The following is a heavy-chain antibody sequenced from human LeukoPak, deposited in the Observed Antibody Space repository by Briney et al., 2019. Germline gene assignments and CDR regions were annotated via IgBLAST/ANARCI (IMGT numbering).Heavy chain of an antibody. D-gene: IGHD3-10*01. Sequence: ASVKVSCKVSGYTLTELSMHWVRQAPGKGLEWMGGFDPEDGETIYAQKFQGRVTMTEDTSTDTAYMELSSLRSEDTAVYYCATNFDYYGSGSLRNNWFDPWGQGTWSPSPQ. CDR3: ATNFDYYGSGSLRNNWFDP. V-gene: IGHV1-24*01. CDR2: FDPEDGET. J-gene: IGHJ5*02. CDR1: GYTLTELS.